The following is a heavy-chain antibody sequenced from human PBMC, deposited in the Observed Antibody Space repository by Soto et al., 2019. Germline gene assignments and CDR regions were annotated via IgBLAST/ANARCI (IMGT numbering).Heavy chain of an antibody. V-gene: IGHV3-9*01. CDR1: GFTFDDFG. CDR3: VKGSYAALTGYSFYFDY. D-gene: IGHD3-9*01. CDR2: ISWGGGRV. J-gene: IGHJ4*02. Sequence: EVQLVESGGGLVQPGRSLRLSCAVSGFTFDDFGMYWVRQVPGKGLEWVSGISWGGGRVGYADSVKGRFSISRDNAKNSLYLQMNGLRPEDTALYYCVKGSYAALTGYSFYFDYWGQGSLVTVSS.